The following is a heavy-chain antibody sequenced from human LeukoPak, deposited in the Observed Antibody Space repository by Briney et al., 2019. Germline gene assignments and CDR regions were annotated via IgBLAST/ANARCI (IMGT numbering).Heavy chain of an antibody. CDR3: AGKWSAGAFDI. CDR2: MYYSGST. D-gene: IGHD2-15*01. V-gene: IGHV4-39*01. J-gene: IGHJ3*02. Sequence: PSETLSLTCTVSGGSISSRSYYWGWIRQPPGKGLEWIGSMYYSGSTYYSPSLKSRVTISVDTSKNQFSLKLSSVTAADTAVYYCAGKWSAGAFDIWGQGTMVTVSS. CDR1: GGSISSRSYY.